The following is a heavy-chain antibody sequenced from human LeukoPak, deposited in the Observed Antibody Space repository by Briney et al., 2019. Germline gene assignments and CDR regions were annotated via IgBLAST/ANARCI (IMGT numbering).Heavy chain of an antibody. Sequence: PSETLSLTCTVSGGSISSSSYYWGWIRQPPGKGLEWIGSIYYSGSTYYNPSLKSRVTISVDTSKNQFSLKLSSVTAADTAVYYCARQNSLVAVAGYIDYWGQGTLVTVSS. CDR3: ARQNSLVAVAGYIDY. J-gene: IGHJ4*02. V-gene: IGHV4-39*01. CDR2: IYYSGST. CDR1: GGSISSSSYY. D-gene: IGHD6-19*01.